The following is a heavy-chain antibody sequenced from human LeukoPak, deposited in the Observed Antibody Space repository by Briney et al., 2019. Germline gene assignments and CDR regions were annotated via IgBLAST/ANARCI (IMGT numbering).Heavy chain of an antibody. Sequence: PGGSLRLSCAASGFTFSSYAMSWVRHAPGKGLEWVSAISGSGGSTYYADSVKGRFTISRVNSKNTLYLQMNSLRAEDTAVYYCATDDYDSSGLTQGGYFDYWGQGTLVTVSS. D-gene: IGHD3-22*01. CDR3: ATDDYDSSGLTQGGYFDY. CDR2: ISGSGGST. J-gene: IGHJ4*02. V-gene: IGHV3-23*01. CDR1: GFTFSSYA.